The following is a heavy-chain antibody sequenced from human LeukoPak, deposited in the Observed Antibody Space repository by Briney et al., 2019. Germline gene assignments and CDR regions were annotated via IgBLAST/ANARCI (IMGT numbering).Heavy chain of an antibody. V-gene: IGHV3-30-3*01. J-gene: IGHJ5*02. Sequence: PGGSLRLSCAASGFTFSSYAMHWVRQAPGKGLEWVAVISYDGSNKYYADSVKGRLTISRDNSKNTLYLQMNSLRAEDTAVYYCARGALVAGVRLKNNWFDPWGQGTLVTVSS. CDR1: GFTFSSYA. CDR3: ARGALVAGVRLKNNWFDP. CDR2: ISYDGSNK. D-gene: IGHD2-2*01.